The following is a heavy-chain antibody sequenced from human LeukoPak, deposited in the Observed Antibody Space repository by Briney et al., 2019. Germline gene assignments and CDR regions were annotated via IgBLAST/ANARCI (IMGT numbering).Heavy chain of an antibody. J-gene: IGHJ4*02. V-gene: IGHV1-24*01. CDR3: ATAEIRDDYVWGSYRYVYFDY. CDR2: FDPEDGET. D-gene: IGHD3-16*02. CDR1: GYTLAELS. Sequence: ASVKVSCKVSGYTLAELSMQWVRPAPGKGLEWMGGFDPEDGETIYAQKFQGRVTMTDDTSTDTAYMELSSLRSEDTAVYYCATAEIRDDYVWGSYRYVYFDYWGQGTLVTVSS.